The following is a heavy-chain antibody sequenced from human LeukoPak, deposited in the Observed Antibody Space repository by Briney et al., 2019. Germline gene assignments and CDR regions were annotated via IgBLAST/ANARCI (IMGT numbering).Heavy chain of an antibody. V-gene: IGHV3-23*01. CDR2: ISGSTGRT. Sequence: GGSLRLSCAASGFTFSSYAMTWARQAPGKGLEWVSTISGSTGRTYYADSVKGRFTISKDNSKNTLYLQMNSLRAEDTALYYCARDRDRTVTTTTAPDYWGQGTLVTVSS. CDR1: GFTFSSYA. D-gene: IGHD4-17*01. J-gene: IGHJ4*02. CDR3: ARDRDRTVTTTTAPDY.